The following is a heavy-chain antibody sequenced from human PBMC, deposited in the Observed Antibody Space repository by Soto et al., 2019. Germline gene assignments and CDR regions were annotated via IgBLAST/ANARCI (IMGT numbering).Heavy chain of an antibody. V-gene: IGHV4-31*03. CDR3: ARSYGSGSYPYFDY. D-gene: IGHD3-10*01. CDR2: IYYSGST. J-gene: IGHJ4*02. Sequence: QVQLQESGPGLVKPSQTLSLTCTVSGGSISSGGYYWSWIRQHPGKGLEWIGYIYYSGSTIYNPSLKSRVTISVDTSKNQCTLKLSSVTAADTAVYYCARSYGSGSYPYFDYWGQGTLVTVSS. CDR1: GGSISSGGYY.